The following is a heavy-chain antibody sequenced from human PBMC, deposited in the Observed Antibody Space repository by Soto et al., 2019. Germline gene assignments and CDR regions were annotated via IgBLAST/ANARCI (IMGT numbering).Heavy chain of an antibody. CDR3: ARVLISKLGIVAFDI. D-gene: IGHD7-27*01. V-gene: IGHV4-59*01. Sequence: SETLSLTCTVSGGSISSYYWSWIRQPPGKGLEWIGYIYYSGSTNYNPSLKSRVTISVDTSKNQFSLKLSSVTAADTAVYYCARVLISKLGIVAFDIWGQGTMVTVSS. CDR2: IYYSGST. CDR1: GGSISSYY. J-gene: IGHJ3*02.